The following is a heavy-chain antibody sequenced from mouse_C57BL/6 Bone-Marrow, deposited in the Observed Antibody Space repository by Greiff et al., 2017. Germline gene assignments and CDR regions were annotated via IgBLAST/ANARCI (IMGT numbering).Heavy chain of an antibody. V-gene: IGHV1-54*01. J-gene: IGHJ4*01. D-gene: IGHD1-1*02. CDR1: GYAFTNYL. CDR2: INPGSGGT. Sequence: VKLMESGAELVRPGTSVKVSCKASGYAFTNYLIEWVKQRPGQGLEWIGVINPGSGGTNYNEKFKGKATLTADKSSSTAYMQLSSLTSEDSAVYFCASGRWGNYWGQGTSVTVSS. CDR3: ASGRWGNY.